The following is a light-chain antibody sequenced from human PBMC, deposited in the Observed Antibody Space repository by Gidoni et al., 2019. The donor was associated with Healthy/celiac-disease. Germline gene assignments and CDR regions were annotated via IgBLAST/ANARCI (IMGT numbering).Light chain of an antibody. V-gene: IGKV2-28*01. CDR2: WGS. J-gene: IGKJ1*01. CDR1: QSLLHSNGYNY. CDR3: MQALQTPWT. Sequence: DIVMTQSPLSLPVTPGEPASISCRSSQSLLHSNGYNYLDWYLQKPGQSPQLLIYWGSNRASGVPDRFSGSGSGTDFTLKISRVEADDVGVYYCMQALQTPWTFGQGTKVEIK.